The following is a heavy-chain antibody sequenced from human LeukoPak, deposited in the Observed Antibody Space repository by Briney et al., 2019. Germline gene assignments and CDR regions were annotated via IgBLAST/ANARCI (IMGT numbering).Heavy chain of an antibody. CDR3: ARSPGVEMDNWFDP. J-gene: IGHJ5*02. CDR2: IYYSGST. CDR1: GGSISSGDYY. V-gene: IGHV4-30-4*08. D-gene: IGHD5-24*01. Sequence: SETLSLTCTVSGGSISSGDYYWSWIRQPPGKGLEWIGYIYYSGSTYYKSSLKSRITLSVGTSKNQFSLKLSSVTAADTAVYYCARSPGVEMDNWFDPWGQGTLVTVSS.